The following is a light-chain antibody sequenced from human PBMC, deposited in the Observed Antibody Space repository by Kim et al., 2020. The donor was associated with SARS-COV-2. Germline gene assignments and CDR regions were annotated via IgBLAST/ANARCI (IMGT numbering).Light chain of an antibody. CDR3: CSYAGSSTFWV. J-gene: IGLJ3*02. Sequence: QSITIACTGTSRDVGSYNLVSWYQQHPGKAPKLMIYEVNKRPSGVSNRFSGSKSDNTASLTISGLQAEDETDYYCCSYAGSSTFWVFGGGTQLTVL. V-gene: IGLV2-23*02. CDR2: EVN. CDR1: SRDVGSYNL.